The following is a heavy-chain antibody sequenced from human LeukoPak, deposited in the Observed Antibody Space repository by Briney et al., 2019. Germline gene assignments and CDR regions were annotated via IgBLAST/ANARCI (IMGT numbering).Heavy chain of an antibody. CDR3: ARDGAPSLIDYYYYLDV. V-gene: IGHV1-69*05. Sequence: SSVKVSCKASGGTFSSYAISWVRQAPGQGLEWMGGIIPIFGTANYAQKIQGRVTITTDESTSTAYMELSSLRSEDTAVYYCARDGAPSLIDYYYYLDVWGKGTTVTVSS. D-gene: IGHD3-16*01. J-gene: IGHJ6*03. CDR2: IIPIFGTA. CDR1: GGTFSSYA.